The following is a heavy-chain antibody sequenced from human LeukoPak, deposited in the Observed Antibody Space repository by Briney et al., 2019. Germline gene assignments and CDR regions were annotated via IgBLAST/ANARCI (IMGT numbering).Heavy chain of an antibody. CDR3: ARLEALMTKGLS. CDR2: IYYSGST. J-gene: IGHJ4*02. Sequence: SETLSLTCTVSGGSISSYYWSWIRQPPGKGLEWIGYIYYSGSTNYNPSLKSRVTISVDTSKNQFSLKLSSVTAADTAAYYCARLEALMTKGLSWGQGTLVTVSS. CDR1: GGSISSYY. D-gene: IGHD4/OR15-4a*01. V-gene: IGHV4-59*08.